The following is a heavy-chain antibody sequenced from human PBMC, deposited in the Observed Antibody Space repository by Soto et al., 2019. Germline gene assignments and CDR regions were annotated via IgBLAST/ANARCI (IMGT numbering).Heavy chain of an antibody. CDR3: ARERRGYYYGMDV. D-gene: IGHD1-1*01. J-gene: IGHJ6*02. CDR2: IYYSGST. Sequence: PSETLSLTCTVSGGSISSYYWSWIRQHPGKGLEWIGYIYYSGSTYYNPSLKSRVTISVDTSKNQFSLKLSSVTAADTAVYYCARERRGYYYGMDVWGQGTTVTVSS. CDR1: GGSISSYY. V-gene: IGHV4-59*06.